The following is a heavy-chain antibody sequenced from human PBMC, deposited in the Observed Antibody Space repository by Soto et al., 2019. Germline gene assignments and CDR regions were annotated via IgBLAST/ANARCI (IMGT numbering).Heavy chain of an antibody. CDR1: GYTFTSYD. V-gene: IGHV1-8*01. Sequence: ASVKVSCKASGYTFTSYDINWVRQATGQGLEWMGWMNPNSGNTGYAQKFQGRVTMTRNTSISTAYMELSSLRSEDTAVYYCARATLLWFGELVHYYGMDVGGQGTTVTVSS. CDR2: MNPNSGNT. CDR3: ARATLLWFGELVHYYGMDV. J-gene: IGHJ6*02. D-gene: IGHD3-10*01.